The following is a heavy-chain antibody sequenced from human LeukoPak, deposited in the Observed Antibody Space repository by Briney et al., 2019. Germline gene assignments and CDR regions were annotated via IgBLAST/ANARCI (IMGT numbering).Heavy chain of an antibody. V-gene: IGHV1-69*01. D-gene: IGHD6-19*01. CDR1: GGTFSSYA. CDR3: ARGSSGWYNWFDP. Sequence: SVKVSCKASGGTFSSYAISWVRQTPGQGLEWMGGIIPIFGTANYAQKFQGRVTITADESTSTAYMELSSLRSEDTAVYYCARGSSGWYNWFDPWGEETLVTVSS. CDR2: IIPIFGTA. J-gene: IGHJ5*02.